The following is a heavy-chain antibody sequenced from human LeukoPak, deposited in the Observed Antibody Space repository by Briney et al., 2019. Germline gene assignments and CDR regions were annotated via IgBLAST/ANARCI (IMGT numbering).Heavy chain of an antibody. CDR1: GLTFSTYS. Sequence: GGSLRLSCAASGLTFSTYSMIWVRQAPGKGLEWVSYFTSSSRIIYYTDSVKGRFTISRDNAKKSLFLQMNSLRDEDTAVYYCARVGGLTQTEGDDFDYWGQGTLVTVSS. CDR3: ARVGGLTQTEGDDFDY. V-gene: IGHV3-48*02. CDR2: FTSSSRII. J-gene: IGHJ4*02. D-gene: IGHD1-26*01.